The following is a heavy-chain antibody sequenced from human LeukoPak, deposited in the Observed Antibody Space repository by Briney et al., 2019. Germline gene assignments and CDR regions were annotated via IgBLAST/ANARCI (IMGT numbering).Heavy chain of an antibody. Sequence: GGSLRLSCAVSGFTFSAYSMNWVRQAPGKGLEWVSYISSSSSTIYYADSVKGRLTISRDNAKNSLYLQMNSLRAEDTAVYYCARGRYCIGASCYFDYWGQGTLVTVSS. V-gene: IGHV3-48*04. CDR3: ARGRYCIGASCYFDY. CDR2: ISSSSSTI. D-gene: IGHD2-15*01. J-gene: IGHJ4*02. CDR1: GFTFSAYS.